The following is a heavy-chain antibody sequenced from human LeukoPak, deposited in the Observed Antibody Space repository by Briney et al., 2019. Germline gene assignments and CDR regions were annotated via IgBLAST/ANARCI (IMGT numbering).Heavy chain of an antibody. V-gene: IGHV3-15*01. CDR1: GFTFSNAW. D-gene: IGHD2-2*01. CDR2: IKSKTDGGST. Sequence: GGSLRLSCAASGFTFSNAWMSWVRQAPGKGQEWVGRIKSKTDGGSTDYAAPLKGRFTISRDDSKNTLYLQMNSLKTEDTAVYYCTTDRCSSTSCLRDAFDIWGQGTMVTVSS. J-gene: IGHJ3*02. CDR3: TTDRCSSTSCLRDAFDI.